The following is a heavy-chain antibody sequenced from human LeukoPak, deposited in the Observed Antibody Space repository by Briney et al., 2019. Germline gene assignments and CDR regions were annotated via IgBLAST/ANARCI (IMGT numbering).Heavy chain of an antibody. V-gene: IGHV4-59*08. D-gene: IGHD5-12*01. CDR2: IYHSGSP. J-gene: IGHJ3*02. CDR1: GGSISSYS. Sequence: SETLSLTCTVSGGSISSYSWSWIRQPPGKRLEWVGSIYHSGSPNYNPSLKSRVTMSVDTSKNQFSLKLSSVTAADTAVYYCARHGGESIVAMILHAFDIWGQGTMVTVSS. CDR3: ARHGGESIVAMILHAFDI.